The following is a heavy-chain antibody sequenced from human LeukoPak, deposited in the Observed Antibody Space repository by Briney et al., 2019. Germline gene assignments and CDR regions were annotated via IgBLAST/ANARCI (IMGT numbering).Heavy chain of an antibody. CDR2: INPSGGST. CDR3: ARGIPHYYDSSGYGFDP. CDR1: GYTFTSYY. Sequence: ASVKVSCKASGYTFTSYYMHWVRQAPGQGLEWMGIINPSGGSTSYAQKFQGRVTMTRDTSTSTAYMELSRLRSDDTAVYYCARGIPHYYDSSGYGFDPWGQGTLVTVSS. D-gene: IGHD3-22*01. J-gene: IGHJ5*02. V-gene: IGHV1-46*01.